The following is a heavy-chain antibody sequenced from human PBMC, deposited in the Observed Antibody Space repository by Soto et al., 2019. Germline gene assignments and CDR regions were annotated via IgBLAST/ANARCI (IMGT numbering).Heavy chain of an antibody. CDR2: IIPILGIA. Sequence: QVQLVQSGAEVKKPGSSVKVSCKASGGPFSSYTISWVRQAPGKGLEWMGRIIPILGIANYAQKFQGRVTITADKSTSTAYMELSSLRSEDTAVYYCARVRGSGSPGAFDSWGQGTMVTVSS. CDR3: ARVRGSGSPGAFDS. CDR1: GGPFSSYT. D-gene: IGHD6-19*01. J-gene: IGHJ3*02. V-gene: IGHV1-69*02.